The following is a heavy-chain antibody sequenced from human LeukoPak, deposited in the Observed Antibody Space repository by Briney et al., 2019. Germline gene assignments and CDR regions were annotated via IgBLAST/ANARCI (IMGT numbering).Heavy chain of an antibody. J-gene: IGHJ5*02. D-gene: IGHD6-19*01. CDR1: GYTFTGYY. CDR3: ARSKDVWQWLILNWFDP. CDR2: INPNSGGT. V-gene: IGHV1-2*02. Sequence: ASVKVSCKASGYTFTGYYMQWVRQAPGQGLEWMGWINPNSGGTNYAQKFQGRVTMTRDTSISTAYMELGRLRSDDTAVYYCARSKDVWQWLILNWFDPWGQGTLVTVSS.